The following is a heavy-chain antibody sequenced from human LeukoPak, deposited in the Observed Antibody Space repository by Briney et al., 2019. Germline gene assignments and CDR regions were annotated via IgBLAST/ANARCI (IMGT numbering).Heavy chain of an antibody. D-gene: IGHD4/OR15-4a*01. CDR2: KSVSGHT. CDR3: VRVSRIDYGANPEGDV. J-gene: IGHJ6*04. V-gene: IGHV4-4*07. Sequence: SETLSLTCTVSGGSISNYYWNWIRQPAGKGLEWIGRKSVSGHTNYRSSLESRVTMSVDTSKNQFSLRLNSVTTADTAVYYCVRVSRIDYGANPEGDVWGKGITVIVSS. CDR1: GGSISNYY.